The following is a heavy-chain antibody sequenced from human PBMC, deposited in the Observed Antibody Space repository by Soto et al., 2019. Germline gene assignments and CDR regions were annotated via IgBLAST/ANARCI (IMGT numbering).Heavy chain of an antibody. V-gene: IGHV1-8*01. D-gene: IGHD4-17*01. CDR1: GYTFTDYD. CDR3: AVTTRY. CDR2: VSTDHGNA. Sequence: ASVKVSFTTSGYTFTDYDINWVRQAPGQGLEWMGWVSTDHGNAGYAQQFQGRVTMTSDTSISTVFMELTNLRSEHTAVYYCAVTTRYWGQGTKVTVSS. J-gene: IGHJ4*02.